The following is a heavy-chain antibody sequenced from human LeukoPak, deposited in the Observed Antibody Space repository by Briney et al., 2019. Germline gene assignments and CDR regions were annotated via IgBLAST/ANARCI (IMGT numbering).Heavy chain of an antibody. CDR3: AGGYCSSTSCRPLGFDY. D-gene: IGHD2-2*01. CDR2: IRYDGSNK. CDR1: GFTFSSYG. Sequence: GGSLRLSCAASGFTFSSYGMHWVRRAPGKGLEWVAFIRYDGSNKYYADSVKGRFTISRDNSKNTLYLQMNSLRAEDTAVYYCAGGYCSSTSCRPLGFDYWGQGTLVTVSS. J-gene: IGHJ4*02. V-gene: IGHV3-30*02.